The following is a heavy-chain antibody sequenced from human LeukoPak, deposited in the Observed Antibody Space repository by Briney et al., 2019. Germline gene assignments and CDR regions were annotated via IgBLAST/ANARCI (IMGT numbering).Heavy chain of an antibody. V-gene: IGHV4-38-2*02. Sequence: SETLSLTCTVSGYSISSGYYWGWIRQPPGKGLEWIGIIYHSGRTDYNPSLKSRVTISEDTSKNQFSLKLSSVTAADTAVYYCARIYSSGKVDHWGQGTLVTVSS. J-gene: IGHJ4*02. CDR2: IYHSGRT. CDR3: ARIYSSGKVDH. CDR1: GYSISSGYY. D-gene: IGHD3-22*01.